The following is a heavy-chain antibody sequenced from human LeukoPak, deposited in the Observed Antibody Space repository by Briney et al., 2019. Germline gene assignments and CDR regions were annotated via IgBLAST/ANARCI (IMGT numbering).Heavy chain of an antibody. J-gene: IGHJ4*02. V-gene: IGHV3-30*03. CDR1: GFTFSSYG. CDR2: ISYDGSNK. CDR3: ATDIAVAGPFDY. Sequence: GGSLRLSCAASGFTFSSYGTHWVRQAPGKGLEWVAVISYDGSNKYYADSVKGRFTISRDNSKNTLYLQMNSLRAEDTAVYYCATDIAVAGPFDYWGQGTLVTVSS. D-gene: IGHD6-19*01.